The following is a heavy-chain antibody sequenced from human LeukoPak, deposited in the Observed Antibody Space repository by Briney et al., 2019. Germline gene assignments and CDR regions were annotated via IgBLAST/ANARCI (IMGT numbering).Heavy chain of an antibody. CDR1: GFTFSSYA. D-gene: IGHD4-17*01. CDR3: ARDRDYGDYYYYGMDV. CDR2: ISGSGGST. Sequence: GGSLRLSCAASGFTFSSYAMSWVRQAPGKGLEWVSAISGSGGSTYYADSVKGRFTISRDNSKNTLYLQMNSLRAEDTAVYYCARDRDYGDYYYYGMDVWGQGTTVTVSS. V-gene: IGHV3-23*01. J-gene: IGHJ6*02.